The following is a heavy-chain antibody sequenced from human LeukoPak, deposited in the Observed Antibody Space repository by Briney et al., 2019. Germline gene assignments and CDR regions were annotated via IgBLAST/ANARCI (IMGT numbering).Heavy chain of an antibody. CDR2: IIPIFGIA. CDR1: GGTFSSYA. Sequence: ASVKVSCKASGGTFSSYAISWVRQAPGQGLEWMGRIIPIFGIANYAQKFQGRVTITADKSTSTAYMELSSLRSEDTAVYYCARDRMDIVVVVAATRKNYYGMDVWGQGTTVTVSS. J-gene: IGHJ6*02. CDR3: ARDRMDIVVVVAATRKNYYGMDV. V-gene: IGHV1-69*04. D-gene: IGHD2-15*01.